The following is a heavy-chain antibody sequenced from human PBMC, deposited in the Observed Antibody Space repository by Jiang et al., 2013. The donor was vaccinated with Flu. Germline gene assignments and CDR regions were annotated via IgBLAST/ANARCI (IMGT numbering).Heavy chain of an antibody. CDR2: ISGYTGNT. V-gene: IGHV1-18*01. D-gene: IGHD5-18*01. Sequence: SVKVSCKASGYTFISYGISWVRQAPGQGLEWMAWISGYTGNTNYAQKFQGRVTMTTDTSTSTAYMELRSLRSDDTAVYYCAREVGQYSYGYVDYWGQGTLVTVSS. J-gene: IGHJ4*02. CDR3: AREVGQYSYGYVDY. CDR1: GYTFISYG.